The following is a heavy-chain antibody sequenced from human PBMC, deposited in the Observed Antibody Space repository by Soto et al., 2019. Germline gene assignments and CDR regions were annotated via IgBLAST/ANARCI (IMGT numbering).Heavy chain of an antibody. CDR2: IIPILGIS. CDR3: ARDRALRLGESSLQEYYFDY. Sequence: GASVKVSCKASGYTFTSYGLSWVRQAPGQGLEWKGKIIPILGISNYAQKFQGRVTITADKSTSTAYMELSSLRSEDTAVYYCARDRALRLGESSLQEYYFDYWGQGTLVTVSS. V-gene: IGHV1-69*04. J-gene: IGHJ4*02. D-gene: IGHD3-16*02. CDR1: GYTFTSYG.